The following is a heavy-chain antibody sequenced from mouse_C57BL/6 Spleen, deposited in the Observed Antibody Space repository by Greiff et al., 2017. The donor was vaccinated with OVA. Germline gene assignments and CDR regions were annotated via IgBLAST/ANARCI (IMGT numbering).Heavy chain of an antibody. V-gene: IGHV1-14*01. J-gene: IGHJ2*01. CDR3: ARALYYYGSSRVY. D-gene: IGHD1-1*01. CDR1: GYTFTSYV. Sequence: VQLQQSGPELVKPGASVKMSCKASGYTFTSYVMHWVKQKPGQGLEWIGYIYPYNDGTKYNEKFKGKATLTSDKSSSTAYMELSSLTSEDSAVDYGARALYYYGSSRVYWGQGTTLTVSS. CDR2: IYPYNDGT.